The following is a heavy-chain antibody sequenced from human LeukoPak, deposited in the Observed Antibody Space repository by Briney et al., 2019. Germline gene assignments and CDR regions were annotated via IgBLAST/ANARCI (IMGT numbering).Heavy chain of an antibody. J-gene: IGHJ4*02. CDR3: ARYTATTQDFDY. CDR2: ISSSSSYI. V-gene: IGHV3-21*01. Sequence: GGSLRLSCAASGFTFSSYSMNWVRQAPGKGLEWVSSISSSSSYIYYADSVKGRFTISRDNAKNSLYLQMNSLRAEDTAVYYCARYTATTQDFDYWGQGTLVTVSS. CDR1: GFTFSSYS. D-gene: IGHD4-17*01.